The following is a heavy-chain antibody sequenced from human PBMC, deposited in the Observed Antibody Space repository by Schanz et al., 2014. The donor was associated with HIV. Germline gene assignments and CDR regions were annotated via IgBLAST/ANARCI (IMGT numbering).Heavy chain of an antibody. CDR1: GGSFSGYF. D-gene: IGHD6-19*01. CDR3: ARILLSSSGWYGGDY. V-gene: IGHV4-34*01. CDR2: IYQSGGT. Sequence: QVQLQQWGAGLLKPSETLSLTCAVYGGSFSGYFWAWIRQPPGKGLEWIGEIYQSGGTDYSPSFKSRITMSLDTSKNQVSLNLRFVTAADTAVYYCARILLSSSGWYGGDYWGQGTLVIVSS. J-gene: IGHJ4*02.